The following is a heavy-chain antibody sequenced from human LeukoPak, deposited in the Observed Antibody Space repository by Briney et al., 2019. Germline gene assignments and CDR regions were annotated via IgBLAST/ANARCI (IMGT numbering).Heavy chain of an antibody. CDR1: GASFTGYY. Sequence: SETLSLTCDVYGASFTGYYWSWIRQSPGKGLEWIGEMNQRGSMNYNPSLKSRVTISVDRSKNQFSLKLSSVTAADTAMYYCARMFRSSWYINWFDPWGQGTLVTVSS. CDR2: MNQRGSM. D-gene: IGHD6-13*01. V-gene: IGHV4-34*01. CDR3: ARMFRSSWYINWFDP. J-gene: IGHJ5*02.